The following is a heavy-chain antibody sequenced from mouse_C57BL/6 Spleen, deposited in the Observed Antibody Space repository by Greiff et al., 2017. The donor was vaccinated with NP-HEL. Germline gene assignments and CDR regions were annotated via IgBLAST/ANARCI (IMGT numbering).Heavy chain of an antibody. Sequence: EVQGVESGPELVQPGASVKIPCKASGYTFTDYNMDWVKQSHGKSLEWIGDINPNYGGTIYNQKFKGKGTLTVDKSSSTAYMELRSLTSEDTAVYYCARSEGYAMDYWGQGTSVTVSS. CDR2: INPNYGGT. J-gene: IGHJ4*01. V-gene: IGHV1-18*01. CDR3: ARSEGYAMDY. CDR1: GYTFTDYN.